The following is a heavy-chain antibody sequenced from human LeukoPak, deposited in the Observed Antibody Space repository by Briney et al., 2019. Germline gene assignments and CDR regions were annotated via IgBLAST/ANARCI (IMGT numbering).Heavy chain of an antibody. CDR3: ARGLGIAEQDY. J-gene: IGHJ4*02. Sequence: PGGSLRLSCAASGFTFSSYGMHWVRQAPGKGLEWVAVISYDGSNKYYADSVKGRFTISRDNSKNTLYLQMNSLRAEDTAVYYCARGLGIAEQDYWGQGTLVTVSS. CDR1: GFTFSSYG. D-gene: IGHD6-13*01. V-gene: IGHV3-30*03. CDR2: ISYDGSNK.